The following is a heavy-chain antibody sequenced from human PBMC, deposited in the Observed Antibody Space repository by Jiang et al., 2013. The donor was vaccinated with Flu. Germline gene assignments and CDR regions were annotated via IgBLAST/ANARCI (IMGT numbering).Heavy chain of an antibody. CDR1: GGSISSYY. J-gene: IGHJ4*02. D-gene: IGHD3-10*01. Sequence: VKPSETLSLTCTVSGGSISSYYWSWIRQPPGKGLEWIGYIYYSGSTNYNPSLKSRVTISVDTSKNQFSLKLSSVTAADTAVYYCAREISRVLGIDYWGQGTLVTVSS. V-gene: IGHV4-59*01. CDR2: IYYSGST. CDR3: AREISRVLGIDY.